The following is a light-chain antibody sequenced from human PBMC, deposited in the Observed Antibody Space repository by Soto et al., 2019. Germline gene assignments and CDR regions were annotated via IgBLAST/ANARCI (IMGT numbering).Light chain of an antibody. J-gene: IGKJ5*01. Sequence: DIQMTQSPSSLSASVGDRVTITCRASQGISNYLAWYQQKPGKVPKLLIYAASTLQSGGPSRFSGRGSGTDFTLTISSLQPEDGATYYCQKYNSAPRTFGQGTRLEIK. CDR1: QGISNY. V-gene: IGKV1-27*01. CDR3: QKYNSAPRT. CDR2: AAS.